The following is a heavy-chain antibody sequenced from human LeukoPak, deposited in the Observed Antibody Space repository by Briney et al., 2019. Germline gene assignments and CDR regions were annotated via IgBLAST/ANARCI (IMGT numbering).Heavy chain of an antibody. CDR3: ARLRRNSDRSDFFYYYNH. V-gene: IGHV3-21*01. Sequence: GGSLRLSCAAPGFTFSDYSMNWVRQAPGKGLEWVASVNTVSSYIYYADSMRGRFTISRDNAKNSLFLQMNSLRAEDTAVYYCARLRRNSDRSDFFYYYNHWGQGTLVTVSS. J-gene: IGHJ4*02. CDR2: VNTVSSYI. D-gene: IGHD3-22*01. CDR1: GFTFSDYS.